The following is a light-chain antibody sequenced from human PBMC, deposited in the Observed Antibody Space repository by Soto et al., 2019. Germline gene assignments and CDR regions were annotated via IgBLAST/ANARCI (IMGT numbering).Light chain of an antibody. CDR1: QRLVHSNGNNY. CDR2: LGS. CDR3: MQALQTPLT. J-gene: IGKJ4*01. V-gene: IGKV2-28*01. Sequence: DIVMTQSPLSLPVTPGEPASISCRSSQRLVHSNGNNYLDWYLQKPGQSPQLLIYLGSNRASGVPDRFSGSGSGTDFTLKISRVEAEDVGVYYCMQALQTPLTFGGGTKVDIK.